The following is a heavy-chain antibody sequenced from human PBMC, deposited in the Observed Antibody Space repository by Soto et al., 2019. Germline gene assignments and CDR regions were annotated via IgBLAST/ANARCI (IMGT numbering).Heavy chain of an antibody. CDR2: IIPIFGTA. D-gene: IGHD3-10*01. Sequence: QVQLVQSGAEVKKPGSSVKVSCKASGGTFSSYAISWVRQAPGQGLEWMRGIIPIFGTANYAQKFQGRVTITADKSTSTAYMELSSLRSEDTAVYYCARAVGVDYYGSGSNNWFDPWGQGTLVTVSS. CDR1: GGTFSSYA. CDR3: ARAVGVDYYGSGSNNWFDP. V-gene: IGHV1-69*06. J-gene: IGHJ5*02.